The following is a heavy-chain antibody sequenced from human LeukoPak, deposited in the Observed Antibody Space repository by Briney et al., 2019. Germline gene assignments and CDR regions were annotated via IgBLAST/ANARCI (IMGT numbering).Heavy chain of an antibody. D-gene: IGHD2-2*01. J-gene: IGHJ6*03. CDR1: GGSISSYY. CDR2: IYTSGST. Sequence: SETLSLTCTVSGGSISSYYWSWIRQPAGKGLEWIGRIYTSGSTNYNPSFKSRVTMSVDTSKNQFSLKLSSVTAADTAVYYCARVESSTSHYYYYMDVWGKGTTVTVSS. V-gene: IGHV4-4*07. CDR3: ARVESSTSHYYYYMDV.